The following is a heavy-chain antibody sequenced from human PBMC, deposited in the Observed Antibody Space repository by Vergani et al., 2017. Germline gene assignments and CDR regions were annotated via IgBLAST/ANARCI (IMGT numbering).Heavy chain of an antibody. CDR1: GGSISSYY. J-gene: IGHJ4*02. Sequence: QVQLQESGPGLVKPSETLSLTCTVSGGSISSYYWSWIRQPPGKGLGWIGYIYYSGSTNYNPSLKSRVTISVDTSKTQFSLKLSSVTAADTAVYYCARELRGYSYGSHFDYWGQGTLVTVSS. CDR2: IYYSGST. CDR3: ARELRGYSYGSHFDY. V-gene: IGHV4-59*01. D-gene: IGHD5-18*01.